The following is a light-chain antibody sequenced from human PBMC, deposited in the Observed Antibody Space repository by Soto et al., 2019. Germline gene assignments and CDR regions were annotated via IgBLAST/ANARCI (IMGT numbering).Light chain of an antibody. V-gene: IGLV2-14*01. CDR3: SSYPSSSTRGEV. J-gene: IGLJ2*01. CDR1: SSDVGGYNY. CDR2: EVS. Sequence: QSALTQPASVSGSPGQSITISCTGTSSDVGGYNYVSWYQQHPGKAPKLMIYEVSNRPSGVSNRFSGSKSGNTASLTISGLQAEDEADYYCSSYPSSSTRGEVFGGGTKLTVL.